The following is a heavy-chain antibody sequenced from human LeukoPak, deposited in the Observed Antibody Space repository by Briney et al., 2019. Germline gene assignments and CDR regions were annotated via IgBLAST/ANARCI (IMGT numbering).Heavy chain of an antibody. J-gene: IGHJ6*03. D-gene: IGHD3-9*01. V-gene: IGHV1-46*01. CDR2: INPSGGST. CDR3: ARAYYMLTGYTLGYYYYMDV. CDR1: GYTFTSYY. Sequence: ASVKVSCKASGYTFTSYYMHWVRQAPGQGLEWMGIINPSGGSTSYAQKFQGRVTMTRDTSTSTVYMELSSLRSDDTAVYYRARAYYMLTGYTLGYYYYMDVWGKGTTVTVSS.